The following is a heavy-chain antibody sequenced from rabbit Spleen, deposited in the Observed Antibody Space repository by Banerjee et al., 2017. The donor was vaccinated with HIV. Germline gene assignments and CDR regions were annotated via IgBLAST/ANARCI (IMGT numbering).Heavy chain of an antibody. Sequence: QEQLEESGGDLVKPGTSLTLTCKASGLDFSFSNYWICWVRQAPGKGLEWIACIDVGKSGSTYYATWAKGRFTISKTSSTTVTLQMTSLTVADTATYFCARDLDGVIGWNFGWWGQGTLVTVS. D-gene: IGHD4-1*01. CDR3: ARDLDGVIGWNFGW. J-gene: IGHJ6*01. V-gene: IGHV1S45*01. CDR1: GLDFSFSNYW. CDR2: IDVGKSGST.